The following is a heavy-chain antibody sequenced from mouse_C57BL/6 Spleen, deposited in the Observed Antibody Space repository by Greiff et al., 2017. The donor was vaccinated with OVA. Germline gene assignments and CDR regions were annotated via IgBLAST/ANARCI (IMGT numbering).Heavy chain of an antibody. CDR3: ARLYSNYVEVWFAY. CDR1: GYTFTDYY. V-gene: IGHV1-26*01. J-gene: IGHJ3*01. CDR2: INPNNGGT. D-gene: IGHD2-5*01. Sequence: EVQLQQSGPELVKPGASVKISCKASGYTFTDYYMNWVKQSHGKSLEWIGDINPNNGGTSYHQKFKGKATLTVDKSSSTADMELRSLTSEDSAVYYCARLYSNYVEVWFAYWGQGTLVTVSA.